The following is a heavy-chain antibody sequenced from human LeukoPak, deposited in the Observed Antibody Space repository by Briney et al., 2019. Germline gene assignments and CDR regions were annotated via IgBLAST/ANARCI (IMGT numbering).Heavy chain of an antibody. V-gene: IGHV3-7*05. D-gene: IGHD6-19*01. CDR3: ARGRMAVAGSYEY. J-gene: IGHJ4*02. CDR1: GVKFPSYW. Sequence: GGSLRLSCAASGVKFPSYWMTWVRQAPGKGLEWVANIKQDGSEKYYVDSVEGRFTISRDNAKNSLFLEMNSLRAEDTAVYYCARGRMAVAGSYEYWGQGTLVTVSS. CDR2: IKQDGSEK.